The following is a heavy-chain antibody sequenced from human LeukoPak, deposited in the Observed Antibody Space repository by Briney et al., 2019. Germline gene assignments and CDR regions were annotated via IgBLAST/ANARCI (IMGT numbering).Heavy chain of an antibody. V-gene: IGHV4-31*03. J-gene: IGHJ4*02. D-gene: IGHD5-24*01. CDR1: GGSVSSGNYY. Sequence: SETLSLTCTVSGGSVSSGNYYWSWIRQPPGKGLEWLGYIYYTGSTYYNPSLESRVTISVDTSKTQFSLKLTSVTAADTAVYYCARSGQLPRIDYWGQGTLVTVSS. CDR2: IYYTGST. CDR3: ARSGQLPRIDY.